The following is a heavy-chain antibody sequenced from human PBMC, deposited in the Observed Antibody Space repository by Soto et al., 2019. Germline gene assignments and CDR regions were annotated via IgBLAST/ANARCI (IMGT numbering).Heavy chain of an antibody. CDR2: ISTGGAYM. D-gene: IGHD2-21*01. CDR1: GFTFRNYN. V-gene: IGHV3-21*06. CDR3: ERVIASPRGDYFDS. J-gene: IGHJ4*02. Sequence: EVQLVESGGGLVKAGGSLRLFCTASGFTFRNYNMNWVRQAPGKGLEWVSSISTGGAYMFYADSVKGRFTISRDNAQNSRFLQIDSPRAEDTAVYYFERVIASPRGDYFDSWGQGTLVTVSS.